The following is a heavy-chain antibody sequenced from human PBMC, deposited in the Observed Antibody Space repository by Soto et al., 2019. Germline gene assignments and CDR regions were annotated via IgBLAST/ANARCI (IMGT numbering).Heavy chain of an antibody. CDR3: AKDSAPFTMVPLNGMDV. V-gene: IGHV3-23*01. CDR2: ISGSGGST. J-gene: IGHJ6*02. CDR1: GFTFSSYA. D-gene: IGHD3-10*01. Sequence: GSLRLSCAASGFTFSSYAMSWVRQAPGKGLEWVSAISGSGGSTYYADSVKGRFTISRDNSMNTLYLQMNSLRAEDTAVYYCAKDSAPFTMVPLNGMDVWGQGTTVTVSS.